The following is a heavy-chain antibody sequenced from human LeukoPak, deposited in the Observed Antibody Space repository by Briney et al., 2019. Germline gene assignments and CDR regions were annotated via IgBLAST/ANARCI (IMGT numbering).Heavy chain of an antibody. CDR1: GFTFSDAW. J-gene: IGHJ2*01. D-gene: IGHD6-19*01. Sequence: PGGSLRLSCAASGFTFSDAWMSWVRQAPGKGLEWVARIKSKADGGTTDYAAPVKDKFTISRDDSNKTLYLHMNSLRTEDTSVYYCTTQGAVADGSSYWYFDLWGRGTLVTVCS. V-gene: IGHV3-15*01. CDR2: IKSKADGGTT. CDR3: TTQGAVADGSSYWYFDL.